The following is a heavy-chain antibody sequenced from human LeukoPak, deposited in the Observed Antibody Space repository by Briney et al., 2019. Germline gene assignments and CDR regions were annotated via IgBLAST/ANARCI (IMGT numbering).Heavy chain of an antibody. Sequence: GGSLRLSCAASGFTVSSNYMSWVRQAPGKGLEWVSVIYSGGSTYYADSVKGRFTISRDNSKNTLYLQMNSLRAEDTAVYYCARVRKYNDSSGYYIWGQGTLVTVSS. CDR2: IYSGGST. CDR1: GFTVSSNY. CDR3: ARVRKYNDSSGYYI. D-gene: IGHD3-22*01. J-gene: IGHJ4*02. V-gene: IGHV3-53*01.